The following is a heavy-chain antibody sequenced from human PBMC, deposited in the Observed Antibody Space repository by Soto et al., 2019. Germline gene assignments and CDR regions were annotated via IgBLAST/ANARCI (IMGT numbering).Heavy chain of an antibody. CDR3: ARDSGPRGYDAFDI. V-gene: IGHV3-7*04. Sequence: EVQVVESGGGLVQPGGSLRLSCAGSGFTFSNYWMTWVRQAPGKGLEWVANIKQDGSENFYVDSVKGRFTISRDNAKNSLYLQMNSLRAEDTAVYYCARDSGPRGYDAFDIWGQGTMVTVSS. D-gene: IGHD2-8*02. CDR1: GFTFSNYW. J-gene: IGHJ3*02. CDR2: IKQDGSEN.